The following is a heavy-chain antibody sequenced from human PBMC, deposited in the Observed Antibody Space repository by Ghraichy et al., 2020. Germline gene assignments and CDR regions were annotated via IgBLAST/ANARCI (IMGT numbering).Heavy chain of an antibody. CDR2: IGRGGTPI. J-gene: IGHJ6*02. V-gene: IGHV3-11*01. Sequence: GGSLRLSCRGSGFSFSDYYMNWLRQTPGKGLEWVAYIGRGGTPIYYATSVKGRFIISRDNSNNSLYLQMSSLRGEDTAVYYCARDDFDDYQTESAKYYGLDVWGQGTTVTVS. CDR1: GFSFSDYY. CDR3: ARDDFDDYQTESAKYYGLDV. D-gene: IGHD4-17*01.